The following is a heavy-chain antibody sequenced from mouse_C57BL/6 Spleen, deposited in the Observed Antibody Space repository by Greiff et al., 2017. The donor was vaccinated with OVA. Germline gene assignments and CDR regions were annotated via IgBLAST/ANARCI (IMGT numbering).Heavy chain of an antibody. CDR2: IYPSGGST. J-gene: IGHJ1*03. D-gene: IGHD2-4*01. CDR1: GYTFTDYT. CDR3: AREEAYYDYYGGYWYFDV. V-gene: IGHV1-78*01. Sequence: QVQLQQSDAELVKPGASVKISCKVSGYTFTDYTIHWMKQRPEQGLEWIGYIYPSGGSTKYNEKFKGKATLTADKSSSTSNMHLNSLTSEDSAVYFSAREEAYYDYYGGYWYFDVWGTGTTVTVSS.